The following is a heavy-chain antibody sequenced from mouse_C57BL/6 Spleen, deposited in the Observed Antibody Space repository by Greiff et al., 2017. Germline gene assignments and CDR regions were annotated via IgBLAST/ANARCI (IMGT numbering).Heavy chain of an antibody. J-gene: IGHJ2*01. CDR1: GYAFSSSW. CDR2: IYPGDGDT. D-gene: IGHD2-5*01. CDR3: ARSGGWSNSYYCDY. V-gene: IGHV1-82*01. Sequence: VQLVESGPELVKPGASVKISCKASGYAFSSSWMNWVKQRPGKGLEWIGRIYPGDGDTNYNGKFKGKATLTADKSSSTAYMQLSSLTSEDSAVYFCARSGGWSNSYYCDYWGQGTTLTVSS.